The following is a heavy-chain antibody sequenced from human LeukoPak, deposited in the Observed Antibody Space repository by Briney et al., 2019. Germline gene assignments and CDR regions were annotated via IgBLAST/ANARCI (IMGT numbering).Heavy chain of an antibody. CDR2: IYWDDDK. CDR3: AHSRIGFVVVTAVYFDC. CDR1: GFSLSTSGVG. D-gene: IGHD2-21*02. J-gene: IGHJ4*02. V-gene: IGHV2-5*02. Sequence: SGPTLVKPTQTLTLTCTFSGFSLSTSGVGVGWIRQPPGKALEWLALIYWDDDKRYSPSLKSRLTITKDTSKNQVVLTMTNMDPVDTATYYCAHSRIGFVVVTAVYFDCWGQGTLVTVSS.